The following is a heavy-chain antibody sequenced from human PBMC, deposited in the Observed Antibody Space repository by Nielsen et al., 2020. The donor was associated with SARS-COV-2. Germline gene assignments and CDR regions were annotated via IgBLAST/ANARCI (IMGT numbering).Heavy chain of an antibody. CDR1: GFTFSSYA. CDR3: AAGYESGTSGY. D-gene: IGHD3-10*01. V-gene: IGHV3-30*14. Sequence: GESLKISCAASGFTFSSYAMHWVRQAPGKGLEWVALISFDGTNTYYADSVKGRFSISRDNSKKTLYVQLDSLRVEDTAVYYCAAGYESGTSGYWGQGTLVTVSS. CDR2: ISFDGTNT. J-gene: IGHJ4*02.